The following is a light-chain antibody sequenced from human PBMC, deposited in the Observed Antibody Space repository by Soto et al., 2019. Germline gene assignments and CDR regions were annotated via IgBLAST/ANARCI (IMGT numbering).Light chain of an antibody. CDR2: DSY. CDR1: GSNIGNNY. V-gene: IGLV1-51*01. J-gene: IGLJ3*02. CDR3: GTWDNSLSAGV. Sequence: QSVLTQPPSVSAAPGQKVTISCSGSGSNIGNNYVSWYQQFPGTAPKLLIYDSYKRPSGIPDRFSGSTSGTSATLGITGLQTGDEADYYCGTWDNSLSAGVFGGGTKLTVL.